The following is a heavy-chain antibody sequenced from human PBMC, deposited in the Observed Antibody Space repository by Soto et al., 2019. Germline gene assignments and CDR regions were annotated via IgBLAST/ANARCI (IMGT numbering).Heavy chain of an antibody. CDR1: GGSVSSGSYY. Sequence: PSETLSLTCTVSGGSVSSGSYYWSWIRQPPGKGLEWIGYIYYSGSTNYNPSLKSRVTISVDTSKNQFSLKLSSVTAADTAVYYCAREKVRGIVVVVAATFGAFDIWGQGTMVTVS. J-gene: IGHJ3*02. CDR3: AREKVRGIVVVVAATFGAFDI. D-gene: IGHD2-15*01. V-gene: IGHV4-61*01. CDR2: IYYSGST.